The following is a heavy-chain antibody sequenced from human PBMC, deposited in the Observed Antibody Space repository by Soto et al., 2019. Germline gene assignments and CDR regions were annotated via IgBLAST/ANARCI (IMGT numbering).Heavy chain of an antibody. CDR1: GGSISSGDYY. CDR2: IYYSGST. Sequence: PSQTLSLTCTVSGGSISSGDYYLSWIRQPPGKGLEWIGYIYYSGSTYYNPSLKSRVTISVDTSKDQFSLKLSSVTAADTAVYYCARAGYYDSSGYSAFDIWRQGAMVTVS. CDR3: ARAGYYDSSGYSAFDI. V-gene: IGHV4-30-4*01. J-gene: IGHJ3*02. D-gene: IGHD3-22*01.